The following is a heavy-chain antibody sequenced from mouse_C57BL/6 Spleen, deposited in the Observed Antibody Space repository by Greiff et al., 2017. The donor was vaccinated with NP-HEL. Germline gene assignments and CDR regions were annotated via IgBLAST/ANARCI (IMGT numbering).Heavy chain of an antibody. D-gene: IGHD1-1*01. Sequence: QVQLQQPGAELVKPGASVKLSCKASGYTFTSYWMHWVKQRPGQGLEWIGMIHPNSGSTNYNEKFKSKATLTVDKSSSTAYLQLSSLTSEDSAVYYWARGYGSSYGAMDYWGQGTSVTVSS. CDR1: GYTFTSYW. V-gene: IGHV1-64*01. J-gene: IGHJ4*01. CDR3: ARGYGSSYGAMDY. CDR2: IHPNSGST.